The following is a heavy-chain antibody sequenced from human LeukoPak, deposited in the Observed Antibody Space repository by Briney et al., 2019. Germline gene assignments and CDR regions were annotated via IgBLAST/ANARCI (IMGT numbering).Heavy chain of an antibody. CDR2: IYYSGST. D-gene: IGHD2-2*01. CDR1: GVSISSYY. V-gene: IGHV4-59*01. Sequence: ASETLSLTCTVSGVSISSYYWSWIRQPPGKGLEWIGYIYYSGSTNYNPSLKSRVTISVDTSKNQFSLKLSSVTAADTAVYYCARLAPAGAYRFWYYYGMDVWGQGTTVTVSS. CDR3: ARLAPAGAYRFWYYYGMDV. J-gene: IGHJ6*02.